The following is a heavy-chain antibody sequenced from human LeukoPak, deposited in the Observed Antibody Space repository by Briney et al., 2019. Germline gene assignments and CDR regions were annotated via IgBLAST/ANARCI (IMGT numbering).Heavy chain of an antibody. CDR3: SREPRLLDY. Sequence: GGSLRLSCVASGFTFSDHYMTWIRHAPGKGLEWISYISGSGSSIFYADSVKGRFTISRDNARNSPYLQMNSLRAEDTAVYYCSREPRLLDYWGRGTLVTVSS. D-gene: IGHD1-26*01. V-gene: IGHV3-11*04. CDR1: GFTFSDHY. CDR2: ISGSGSSI. J-gene: IGHJ4*02.